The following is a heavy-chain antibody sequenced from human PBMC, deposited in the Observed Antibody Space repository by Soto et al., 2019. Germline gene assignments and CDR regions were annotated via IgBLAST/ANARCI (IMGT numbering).Heavy chain of an antibody. CDR1: GFTFSSYA. Sequence: GGSLRLSCAASGFTFSSYAMSWVRQAPGKGLEWVSAISGSGGSTYYADSVKGRFTISRDNSKNTLYLQMNSLRAEDTAVYYCAKELGGPVVVVACYNYWGQGTLVTVSS. CDR3: AKELGGPVVVVACYNY. J-gene: IGHJ4*02. D-gene: IGHD2-15*01. V-gene: IGHV3-23*01. CDR2: ISGSGGST.